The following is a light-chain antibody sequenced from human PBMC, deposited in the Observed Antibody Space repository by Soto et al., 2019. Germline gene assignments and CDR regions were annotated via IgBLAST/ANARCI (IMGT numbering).Light chain of an antibody. CDR2: EVS. Sequence: SVLTQPASVSGSPGQSITISCIGTSSDVGGYKYVSWYQQHPGKAPKLMIYEVSNRPSWVSNRFSGSKSGDTASLTISGLQAEDEADYYCSSYTSSTTYVFGTGTKVTV. CDR3: SSYTSSTTYV. CDR1: SSDVGGYKY. J-gene: IGLJ1*01. V-gene: IGLV2-14*01.